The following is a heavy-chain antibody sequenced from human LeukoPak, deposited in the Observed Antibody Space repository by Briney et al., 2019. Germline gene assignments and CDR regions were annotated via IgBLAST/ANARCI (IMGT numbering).Heavy chain of an antibody. CDR2: ISSSSSSI. CDR3: ANGFWSGYLDY. V-gene: IGHV3-48*01. Sequence: GGSLRLSCAASGFTFSSYSMNWVRQAPGKGLEWVSYISSSSSSIYYADSVKGRFTISRDNSKNTLDLQMNSLRAEDTAVYYCANGFWSGYLDYWGQGTLVTVSS. CDR1: GFTFSSYS. D-gene: IGHD3-3*01. J-gene: IGHJ4*02.